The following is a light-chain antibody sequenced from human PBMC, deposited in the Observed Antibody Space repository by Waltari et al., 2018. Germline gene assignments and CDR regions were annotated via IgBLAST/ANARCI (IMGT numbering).Light chain of an antibody. CDR3: SSYTTSSTVYV. CDR1: SSDVGGYNY. CDR2: DVT. Sequence: QSALTQPPSASGSPGQSVTISCTGSSSDVGGYNYVSWYQHHPGEAPKLMIYDVTKRPSGIANRFSGSKSGNTASLTISGLQAEDEADYYCSSYTTSSTVYVFGTGTKVTVL. J-gene: IGLJ1*01. V-gene: IGLV2-14*03.